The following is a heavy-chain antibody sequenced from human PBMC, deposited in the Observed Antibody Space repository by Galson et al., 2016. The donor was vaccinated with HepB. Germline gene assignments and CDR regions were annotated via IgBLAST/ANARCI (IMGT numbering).Heavy chain of an antibody. CDR1: GFTFDDYA. CDR2: ISWNSGSI. CDR3: ARDKFYPNDVFDV. D-gene: IGHD2/OR15-2a*01. V-gene: IGHV3-9*01. Sequence: SLRLSCAAAGFTFDDYAMHWVRQAPGKGLEWVAGISWNSGSIGYADSVKGRFTISRDNAKTSLYLQMNSLRAEDTALYYCARDKFYPNDVFDVWGQGTMVTVSS. J-gene: IGHJ3*01.